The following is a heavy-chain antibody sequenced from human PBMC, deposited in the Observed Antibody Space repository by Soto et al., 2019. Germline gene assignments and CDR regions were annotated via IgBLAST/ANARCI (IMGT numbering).Heavy chain of an antibody. D-gene: IGHD4-17*01. CDR2: ISPDGSDK. V-gene: IGHV3-7*05. J-gene: IGHJ4*02. CDR1: GFTFSAHW. Sequence: GGSLRLSCAASGFTFSAHWMSRVRQAPGKGLEWLANISPDGSDKQYVESVKGRFTISRDNAKNSLYLQVDSLRAEDTAVYYCARPDRSTVATAGYWGQGTLVTVSS. CDR3: ARPDRSTVATAGY.